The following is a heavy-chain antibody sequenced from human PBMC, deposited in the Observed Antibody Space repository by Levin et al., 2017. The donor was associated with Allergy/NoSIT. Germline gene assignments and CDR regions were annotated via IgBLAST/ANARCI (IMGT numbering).Heavy chain of an antibody. CDR1: GGSVRSGTYY. D-gene: IGHD6-19*01. Sequence: SQTLSLPCTVSGGSVRSGTYYWRWIRQPPGKGLEWIGYINYRGSTKYNPSLKSRVTISVDTSKNEFSLKLSSVTAADTAVYYCARNRIVVAGGNDYYYGMDVWGQGTTVTVSS. CDR2: INYRGST. CDR3: ARNRIVVAGGNDYYYGMDV. J-gene: IGHJ6*02. V-gene: IGHV4-61*01.